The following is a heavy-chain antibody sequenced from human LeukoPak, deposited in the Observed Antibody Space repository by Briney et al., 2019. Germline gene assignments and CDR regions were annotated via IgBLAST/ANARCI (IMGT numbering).Heavy chain of an antibody. CDR3: ARDGVAGYSSGWYGNDAFDI. CDR1: GFTFSSYW. Sequence: GGSLRLSCAASGFTFSSYWMHWVRQAPGKGLAWVSRINSDGSSTSYADSVKGRFTISRGNAKNTLYLQMNSLRAEDTAVYYCARDGVAGYSSGWYGNDAFDIWGQGTMVTVSS. J-gene: IGHJ3*02. CDR2: INSDGSST. D-gene: IGHD6-19*01. V-gene: IGHV3-74*01.